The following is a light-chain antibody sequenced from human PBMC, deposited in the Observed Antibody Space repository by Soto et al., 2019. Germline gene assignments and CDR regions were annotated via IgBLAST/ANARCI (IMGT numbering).Light chain of an antibody. Sequence: DIQMTQSPSSVSASVGDRVTITCRASQAISTWLAWYQQKPGKATKLLIYAASNLQTGVPSRFSGSGSGTDFTLTIGSLQPEDFATYYCQQANSFPRTFGQGTKVEIK. CDR1: QAISTW. V-gene: IGKV1D-12*01. CDR2: AAS. J-gene: IGKJ1*01. CDR3: QQANSFPRT.